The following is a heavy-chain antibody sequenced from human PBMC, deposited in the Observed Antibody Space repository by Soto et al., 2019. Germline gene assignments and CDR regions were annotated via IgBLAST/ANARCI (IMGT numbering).Heavy chain of an antibody. CDR1: GYSFTSYW. CDR3: ARERSIAARRGGMDV. V-gene: IGHV5-10-1*01. D-gene: IGHD6-6*01. J-gene: IGHJ6*02. Sequence: PGESLKISCKGSGYSFTSYWISWVRQMPGEGLEWMGRIDPSDSYTNYSPSFQGHVTISADKSISTAYLQWSSLKASDTAMYYCARERSIAARRGGMDVWGQGTTVTVSS. CDR2: IDPSDSYT.